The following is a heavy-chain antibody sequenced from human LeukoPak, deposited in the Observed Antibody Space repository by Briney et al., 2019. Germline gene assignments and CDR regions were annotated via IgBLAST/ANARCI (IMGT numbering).Heavy chain of an antibody. D-gene: IGHD3-16*01. Sequence: GGSLRLSCAASGFTFSSYGMHWVRQAPGKGLEWVAVISYDGSNKYYADSVKGRFTISRDNSKNTLYLQMNSLRAEDTAIYYCAKVYAGTWYDKWGQGTLVTVSS. V-gene: IGHV3-30*18. CDR2: ISYDGSNK. CDR1: GFTFSSYG. CDR3: AKVYAGTWYDK. J-gene: IGHJ5*02.